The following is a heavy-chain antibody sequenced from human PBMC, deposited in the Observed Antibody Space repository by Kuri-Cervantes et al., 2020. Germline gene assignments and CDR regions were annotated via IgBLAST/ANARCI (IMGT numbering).Heavy chain of an antibody. D-gene: IGHD1-26*01. CDR3: ARTHNRGSYYPKLGY. V-gene: IGHV1-2*02. CDR2: INPNSGGT. Sequence: ASVKVSCKASGYTFTGYYMHWVRQAPGQGLEWMGWINPNSGGTNYAQKFQGRVTMTRDTSISTAYMELSRLRSDDTAVYYCARTHNRGSYYPKLGYWGQGTLVTVSS. J-gene: IGHJ4*02. CDR1: GYTFTGYY.